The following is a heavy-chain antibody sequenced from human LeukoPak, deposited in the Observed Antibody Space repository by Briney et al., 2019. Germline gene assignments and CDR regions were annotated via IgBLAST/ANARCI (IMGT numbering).Heavy chain of an antibody. Sequence: GASVKVSCKASGYTFTSYYLHWVRQAPGQGLEWMGIINPSGGTTSYAQNFQGRLTMTRDTSTSTVYMELSSLRSEDTAVYYCARASTNSGGSFQRVDYWGQGTLVTVSS. CDR2: INPSGGTT. CDR1: GYTFTSYY. CDR3: ARASTNSGGSFQRVDY. J-gene: IGHJ4*02. V-gene: IGHV1-46*03. D-gene: IGHD2-15*01.